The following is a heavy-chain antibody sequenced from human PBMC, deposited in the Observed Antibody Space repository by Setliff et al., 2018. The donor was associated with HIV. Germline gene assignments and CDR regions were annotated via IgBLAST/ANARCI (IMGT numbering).Heavy chain of an antibody. Sequence: PSETLSLTCTVSGGSISSYYWSWIRQPPGKGLEWIGYIYYSGSTNYNPPLKIRVTISVDTSKNQFSLKLSSVTAADTAVYYCAKTTQSSIRSPYYYYMDVWGKGTTVTVSS. CDR2: IYYSGST. D-gene: IGHD6-13*01. CDR3: AKTTQSSIRSPYYYYMDV. CDR1: GGSISSYY. V-gene: IGHV4-59*01. J-gene: IGHJ6*03.